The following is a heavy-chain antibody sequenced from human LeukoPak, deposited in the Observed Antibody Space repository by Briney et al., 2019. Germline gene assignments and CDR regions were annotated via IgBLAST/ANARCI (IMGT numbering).Heavy chain of an antibody. D-gene: IGHD6-13*01. Sequence: ATVKVSCKASGYTFTGYYMHWVRQAPGQGLEWMGWINPYSGGTNYAQKFQGRVTMTRDTSISTAYMELSRLRSDDTAVYYCAKDRYSGLNTIDYWGQGTLVTVSS. J-gene: IGHJ4*02. CDR1: GYTFTGYY. CDR3: AKDRYSGLNTIDY. V-gene: IGHV1-2*02. CDR2: INPYSGGT.